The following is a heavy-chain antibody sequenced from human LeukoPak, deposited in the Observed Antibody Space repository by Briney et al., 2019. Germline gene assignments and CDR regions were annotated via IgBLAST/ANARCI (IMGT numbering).Heavy chain of an antibody. Sequence: SETLSLTCAVYGGSFSGYHWSWIRQPPGKGLEWIGEINHSGSTNYNPSLKSRVTISVDTSKNQFSLKLSSVTAADTAVYYCARRDTWRLRPIDYWGQGTLVTVSS. J-gene: IGHJ4*02. D-gene: IGHD5-12*01. V-gene: IGHV4-34*01. CDR1: GGSFSGYH. CDR2: INHSGST. CDR3: ARRDTWRLRPIDY.